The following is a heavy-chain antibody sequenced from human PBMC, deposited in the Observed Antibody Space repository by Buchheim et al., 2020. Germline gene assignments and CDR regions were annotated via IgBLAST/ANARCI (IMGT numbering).Heavy chain of an antibody. Sequence: QVQLVESGGGVVRPGRSLRLSCAASGFTFSSYGMHWVRQAPGKGPEWVAVISYDGSNKYYADSVKGRFTISRDNSKNTLYLQMNSLRAEDTAVYYCAKDLGNGDYYYYGMDVWGQGTT. D-gene: IGHD1-1*01. CDR3: AKDLGNGDYYYYGMDV. CDR1: GFTFSSYG. J-gene: IGHJ6*02. CDR2: ISYDGSNK. V-gene: IGHV3-30*18.